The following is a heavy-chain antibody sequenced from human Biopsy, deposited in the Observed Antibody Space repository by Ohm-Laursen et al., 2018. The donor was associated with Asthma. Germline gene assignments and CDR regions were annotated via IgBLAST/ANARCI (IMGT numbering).Heavy chain of an antibody. V-gene: IGHV1-3*01. CDR1: GYTFISYA. J-gene: IGHJ4*02. D-gene: IGHD3-22*01. CDR3: ARPYYDSSGYYYENLSFDY. CDR2: INAGNGNT. Sequence: ASVKVSCKASGYTFISYAIHWVRQAPGQRLEWMGWINAGNGNTKYSQKFQGRVTITRDTSASTAYVDLSSLRSEDTAVYYCARPYYDSSGYYYENLSFDYWGQGTLVTVSS.